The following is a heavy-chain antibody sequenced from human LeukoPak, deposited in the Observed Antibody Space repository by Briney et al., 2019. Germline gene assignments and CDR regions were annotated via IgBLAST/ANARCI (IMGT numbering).Heavy chain of an antibody. CDR3: ARSPDIVATITVYYYYYYMDV. J-gene: IGHJ6*03. D-gene: IGHD5-12*01. V-gene: IGHV3-21*01. CDR2: ISSSSYI. CDR1: GFTFSSYS. Sequence: PGGSLRLSCAASGFTFSSYSMNWVRQAPGKGLEWVSSISSSSYIYYADSVTGRFTISRDNAKNSLYLQMNSLRAEDTAVYYCARSPDIVATITVYYYYYYMDVWGKGTTVTVSS.